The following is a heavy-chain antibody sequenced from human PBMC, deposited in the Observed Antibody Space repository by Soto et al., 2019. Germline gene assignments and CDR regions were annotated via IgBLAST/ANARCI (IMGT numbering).Heavy chain of an antibody. J-gene: IGHJ4*02. CDR1: GFTVSSNY. CDR2: IYSGGST. Sequence: GGSLRLSCAASGFTVSSNYMSWVRQAPGKGLEWVSVIYSGGSTYYADSVKGRFTISRDNSKNTLYLQMNSLRAEDTAVYYCARVSGYSGYDFDYWGQGTLVTVSS. CDR3: ARVSGYSGYDFDY. D-gene: IGHD5-12*01. V-gene: IGHV3-66*01.